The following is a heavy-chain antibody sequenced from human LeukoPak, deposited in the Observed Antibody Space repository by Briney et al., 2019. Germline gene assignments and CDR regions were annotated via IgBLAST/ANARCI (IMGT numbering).Heavy chain of an antibody. CDR1: GFTFSSYA. D-gene: IGHD2-2*01. J-gene: IGHJ4*02. V-gene: IGHV3-30*04. CDR3: ARDGVKLVPAAIGGYFDY. Sequence: GRFLRLSCAASGFTFSSYAMHWVRQAPGKGLEWVAVISYDGSNKYYADSVKGRFTISRDNSKNTLYLQMNSLRAEDTAVYYCARDGVKLVPAAIGGYFDYWGQGTLVTVSS. CDR2: ISYDGSNK.